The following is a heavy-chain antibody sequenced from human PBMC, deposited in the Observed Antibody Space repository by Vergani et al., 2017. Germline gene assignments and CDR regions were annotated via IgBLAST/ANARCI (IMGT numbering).Heavy chain of an antibody. Sequence: QVQLVESGGGEVQPGRSLRLSCSAAGFPFSDYGVHWVRQAPGKGLEWVSVISYDGTKKTYADSVKGRVTISRDNSKNTLYLEMNALRAEDTAVYYCARDVLTRVTTLDSYYMGVWRKGTTVTVSS. CDR2: ISYDGTKK. D-gene: IGHD1-1*01. J-gene: IGHJ6*03. CDR1: GFPFSDYG. V-gene: IGHV3-30*03. CDR3: ARDVLTRVTTLDSYYMGV.